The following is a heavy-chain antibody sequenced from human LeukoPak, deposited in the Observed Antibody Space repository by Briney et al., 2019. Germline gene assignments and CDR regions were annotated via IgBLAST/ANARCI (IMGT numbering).Heavy chain of an antibody. CDR2: IIPILGIA. CDR3: ARVASYGRAYYFDY. CDR1: GGTFSSYA. V-gene: IGHV1-69*04. Sequence: SVKVSCKASGGTFSSYAISWVRQAPGQGLEWMGRIIPILGIANYAQKFQGRVTITADKSTSTAYMELSSLRSEDTAVYYCARVASYGRAYYFDYWGQGILVTVSS. J-gene: IGHJ4*02. D-gene: IGHD5-18*01.